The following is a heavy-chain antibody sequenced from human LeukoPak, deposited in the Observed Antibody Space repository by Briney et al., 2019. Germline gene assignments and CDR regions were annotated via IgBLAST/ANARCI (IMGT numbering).Heavy chain of an antibody. CDR3: ARPYYYDSRIDP. V-gene: IGHV4-30-4*01. D-gene: IGHD3-22*01. CDR1: GGSVSSGDYY. Sequence: SQTLSLTCTVSGGSVSSGDYYWSWIRQPPGKGLEWVGYIYYSGSAYYNPSLRSRVTISVDMSKNQSSLKLSSVTAADTAVYYCARPYYYDSRIDPWGQGTLVTVSS. CDR2: IYYSGSA. J-gene: IGHJ5*02.